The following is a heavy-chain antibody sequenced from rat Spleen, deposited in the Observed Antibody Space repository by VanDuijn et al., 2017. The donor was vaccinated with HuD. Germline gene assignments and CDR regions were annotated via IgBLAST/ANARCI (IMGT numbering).Heavy chain of an antibody. CDR3: TTDRYYGYNWDFDY. D-gene: IGHD1-9*01. J-gene: IGHJ2*01. CDR2: ISYDGSIT. V-gene: IGHV5-29*01. CDR1: GFTFSNFG. Sequence: EVQLVESGGGLVQPGRSMKLSCAASGFTFSNFGMAWVRQAPTKGLEWVATISYDGSITYYRDSVKGRFTISRDNAKSTLYLQMDSLRSEDTATYYCTTDRYYGYNWDFDYWGQGVMVTVSS.